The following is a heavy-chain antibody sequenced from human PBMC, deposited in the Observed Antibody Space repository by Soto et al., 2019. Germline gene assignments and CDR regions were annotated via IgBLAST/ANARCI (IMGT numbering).Heavy chain of an antibody. CDR1: GGSIISSSYY. V-gene: IGHV4-39*01. D-gene: IGHD3-9*01. CDR2: IYYSGST. Sequence: SETLSLTCTVSGGSIISSSYYWGLIRQPPGKGLEWIGSIYYSGSTYYNPSLKSRVTISVDTSKNQFSLKLSSVTAADTAVYYCARGLLRYFDWVWVSPYYFDYWGQGTLVTVSS. J-gene: IGHJ4*02. CDR3: ARGLLRYFDWVWVSPYYFDY.